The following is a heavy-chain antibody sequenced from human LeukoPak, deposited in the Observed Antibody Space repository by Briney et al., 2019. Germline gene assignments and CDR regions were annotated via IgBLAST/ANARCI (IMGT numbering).Heavy chain of an antibody. D-gene: IGHD3-10*01. J-gene: IGHJ4*02. Sequence: GGSLRLSCSASGFTFSRYAMHWVRQAPGKGLEYVSAISSNGGSTYYADSVKGRFTISRDNSRNTLHLQISSLRVEDTAVYYCVKDSSSGSYFDYWGQGTLVTVSS. CDR2: ISSNGGST. CDR1: GFTFSRYA. CDR3: VKDSSSGSYFDY. V-gene: IGHV3-64D*06.